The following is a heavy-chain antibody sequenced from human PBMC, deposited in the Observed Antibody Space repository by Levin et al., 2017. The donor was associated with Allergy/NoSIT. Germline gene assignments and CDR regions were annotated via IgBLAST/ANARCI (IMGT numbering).Heavy chain of an antibody. CDR3: AREHNGGMDY. D-gene: IGHD4-23*01. J-gene: IGHJ4*02. Sequence: PSQTLSLTCTVSGGSISSYYWSWIRQPPGKGLEWIGYIYYSGSTNYNPSLKSRVTISVDTSKNQFSLKLSSVTAADTAVYYCAREHNGGMDYWGQGTLVTVSS. V-gene: IGHV4-59*01. CDR1: GGSISSYY. CDR2: IYYSGST.